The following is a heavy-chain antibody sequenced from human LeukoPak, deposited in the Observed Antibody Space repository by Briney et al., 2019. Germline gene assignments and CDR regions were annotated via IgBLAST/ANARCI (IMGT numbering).Heavy chain of an antibody. V-gene: IGHV3-30*18. CDR1: GFTFSSYG. J-gene: IGHJ4*02. CDR2: ISYDGSNK. CDR3: AKEVFGVVIIGIDY. Sequence: GGSLRLSCAASGFTFSSYGMHWVRQAPGKGVEWVAVISYDGSNKYYADSVKGRFTISRDNSKNTLYLQMNSLRAEDTAVYYCAKEVFGVVIIGIDYWGRGTLVTVSS. D-gene: IGHD3-3*01.